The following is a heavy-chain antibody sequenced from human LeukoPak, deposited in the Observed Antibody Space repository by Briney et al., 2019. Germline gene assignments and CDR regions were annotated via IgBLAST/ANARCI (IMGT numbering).Heavy chain of an antibody. D-gene: IGHD6-19*01. CDR2: ISSSGSTI. CDR3: ARVVQWLETYYFDY. CDR1: GFTFSDYY. J-gene: IGHJ4*02. V-gene: IGHV3-11*04. Sequence: GGSLRFSCAASGFTFSDYYMSWLRQAPGKGLEWVSYISSSGSTIYYADSVKGRFTISRDNAKNSLYLQMNSLRAEDTAVYYCARVVQWLETYYFDYWGQGTLVTVSS.